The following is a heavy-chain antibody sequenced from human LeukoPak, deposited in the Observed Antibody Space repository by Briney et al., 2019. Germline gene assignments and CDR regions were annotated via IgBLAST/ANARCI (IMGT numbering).Heavy chain of an antibody. CDR3: ARLDSSGWFGGSYFDY. CDR1: GSSFTSYW. D-gene: IGHD6-19*01. Sequence: GESLQISCKGSGSSFTSYWIGWVRQVPGKGLEWMGIIYPGDSNSRYSPSFQGQVTISADKSISTAYLQWSSLKASDTAMYFCARLDSSGWFGGSYFDYWGQGTLVTVSS. V-gene: IGHV5-51*01. CDR2: IYPGDSNS. J-gene: IGHJ4*02.